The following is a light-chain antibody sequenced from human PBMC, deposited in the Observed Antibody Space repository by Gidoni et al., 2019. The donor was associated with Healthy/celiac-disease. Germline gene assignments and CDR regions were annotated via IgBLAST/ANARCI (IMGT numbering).Light chain of an antibody. J-gene: IGKJ1*01. V-gene: IGKV3-20*01. CDR2: GAS. Sequence: EIVLTQSPGTLSLSPGERATLSCRASQSVSSSYLAWYQQKPGQAPSFLIYGASSRPTGIPDRFSGSGYGTDITRSIRRLESEDFAGYYCQQYGSALWTFGQGTKVEIK. CDR3: QQYGSALWT. CDR1: QSVSSSY.